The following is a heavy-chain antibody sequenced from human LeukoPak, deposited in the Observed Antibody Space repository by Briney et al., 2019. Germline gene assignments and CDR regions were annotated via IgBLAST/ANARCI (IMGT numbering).Heavy chain of an antibody. Sequence: ASVKVSFTASGYTFTSYYMHWVRQAPGQGLEWMGIINPSGGSTSYAQKFQGRVTMTRDTSTSTVYMELSSLRSEDTAVYYCARDRDYYDSSGPFDYWGQGTLVTVSS. CDR3: ARDRDYYDSSGPFDY. V-gene: IGHV1-46*01. J-gene: IGHJ4*02. CDR2: INPSGGST. CDR1: GYTFTSYY. D-gene: IGHD3-22*01.